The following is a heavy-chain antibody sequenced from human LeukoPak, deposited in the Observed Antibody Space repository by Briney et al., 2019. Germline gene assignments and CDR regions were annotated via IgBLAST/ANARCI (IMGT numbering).Heavy chain of an antibody. CDR2: INPNSGGT. Sequence: ASVKVSCKASGYTFTGYYMHWVRQAPGQGLEWMGWINPNSGGTNCAQKFQGRVTMTRDTSISTAYMELSRLRSDDTAVYYCARDVVYNWNYEDYWGQGTLVTVSS. J-gene: IGHJ4*02. CDR1: GYTFTGYY. V-gene: IGHV1-2*02. CDR3: ARDVVYNWNYEDY. D-gene: IGHD1-7*01.